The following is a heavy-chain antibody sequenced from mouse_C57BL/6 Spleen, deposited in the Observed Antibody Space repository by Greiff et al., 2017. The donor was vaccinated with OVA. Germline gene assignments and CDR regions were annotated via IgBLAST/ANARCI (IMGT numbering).Heavy chain of an antibody. J-gene: IGHJ4*01. CDR1: GFSFNTYA. V-gene: IGHV10-1*01. CDR3: VRHTASKGAMDY. D-gene: IGHD3-3*01. CDR2: IRSKSNNYAT. Sequence: EVKLMESGGGLVQPKGSLKLSCEASGFSFNTYAMNWVSQAPGKGLEWVARIRSKSNNYATYYDDSVKDRFTISRDDSESMLYLQRNNLKTEDTAMYYCVRHTASKGAMDYWGQGTTVTVSS.